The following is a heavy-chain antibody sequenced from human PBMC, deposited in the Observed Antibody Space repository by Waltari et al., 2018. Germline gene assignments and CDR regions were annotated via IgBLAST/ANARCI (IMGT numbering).Heavy chain of an antibody. CDR1: GFTFSSYS. D-gene: IGHD3-3*01. J-gene: IGHJ4*02. CDR2: ISSSSSYI. Sequence: EVQLVESGGGLVKPGGSLRLSCAASGFTFSSYSMNWVRQAPGKGLEWVSSISSSSSYIYYADSVKGRFTSSRDNAKNSLYLQMNSLRAEDTAVYYCARDGEKYYDFWSGSPVADWGQGTLVTVSS. CDR3: ARDGEKYYDFWSGSPVAD. V-gene: IGHV3-21*01.